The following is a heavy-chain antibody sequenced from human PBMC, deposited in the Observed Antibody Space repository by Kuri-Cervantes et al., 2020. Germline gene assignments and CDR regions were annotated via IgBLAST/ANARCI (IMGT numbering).Heavy chain of an antibody. CDR3: AILSGWYKEVWDY. D-gene: IGHD6-19*01. CDR1: GHTFTSYD. CDR2: MNPNDGNT. J-gene: IGHJ4*02. Sequence: ASVKVSCKASGHTFTSYDINWVRQATGQGLEWMGWMNPNDGNTGYSQKFQGRVTMTTDTSTSTAYMELRSLRSDDTAVYYCAILSGWYKEVWDYWGQGTLVTVSS. V-gene: IGHV1-8*02.